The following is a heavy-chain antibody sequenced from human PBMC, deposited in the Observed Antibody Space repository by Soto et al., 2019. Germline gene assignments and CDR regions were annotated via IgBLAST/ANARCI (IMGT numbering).Heavy chain of an antibody. V-gene: IGHV4-59*01. D-gene: IGHD2-15*01. CDR3: ARSAVVAAHNWFDP. J-gene: IGHJ5*02. Sequence: PSETLSLTCTVSGGSISSYYWSWIRQPPGKGLEWIGYIYYSGSTNYNPSLKSRVTISVDTSKNQFSLKLSSVTAADTAVYYCARSAVVAAHNWFDPWGQGTLVTVSS. CDR2: IYYSGST. CDR1: GGSISSYY.